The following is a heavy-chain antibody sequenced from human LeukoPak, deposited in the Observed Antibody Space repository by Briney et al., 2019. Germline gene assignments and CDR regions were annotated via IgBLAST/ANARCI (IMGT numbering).Heavy chain of an antibody. D-gene: IGHD3-10*01. J-gene: IGHJ4*02. CDR1: GFTFSSYN. CDR2: ISSSSSYI. CDR3: ARGYSSGVEY. V-gene: IGHV3-21*01. Sequence: GGSLRLSCAASGFTFSSYNMNWVRQAPGKGLEWVSSISSSSSYIYYADSMKGRFTISGDNAKNSLYLQMNSLRAEDTAVYYCARGYSSGVEYWGQGTLVTVSS.